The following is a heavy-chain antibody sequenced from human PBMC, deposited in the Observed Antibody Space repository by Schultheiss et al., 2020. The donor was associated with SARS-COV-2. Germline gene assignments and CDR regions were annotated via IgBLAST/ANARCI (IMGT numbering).Heavy chain of an antibody. V-gene: IGHV4-34*01. J-gene: IGHJ6*02. Sequence: SETLSLTCTVSGGSISGYYWSWIRQPPGKGLEWIGEINHSGSTNYNPSLKSRVTISVDTSKNQFSLKLSSVTAADTAVYYCARRKIPIYYYYGMDVWGQGTTVTVSS. CDR3: ARRKIPIYYYYGMDV. CDR2: INHSGST. CDR1: GGSISGYY.